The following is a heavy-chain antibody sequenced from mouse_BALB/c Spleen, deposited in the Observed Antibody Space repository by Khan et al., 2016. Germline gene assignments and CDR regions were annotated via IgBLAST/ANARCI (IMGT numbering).Heavy chain of an antibody. D-gene: IGHD2-4*01. V-gene: IGHV5-4*02. CDR3: AGEGLRRGFAD. Sequence: EVELVESGGGLVKPGGSLKLSCAASGFTFSDYYMYWVRQTPEKRLEWVATISDGGSYTYYPDSVKGRFTISRVNAKNNLYLQMRSLKSEDIAMYYCAGEGLRRGFADWGQGTLVTGSA. CDR2: ISDGGSYT. J-gene: IGHJ3*01. CDR1: GFTFSDYY.